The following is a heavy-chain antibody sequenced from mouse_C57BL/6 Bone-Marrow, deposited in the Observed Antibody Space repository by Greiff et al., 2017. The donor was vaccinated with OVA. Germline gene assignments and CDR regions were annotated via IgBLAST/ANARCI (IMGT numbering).Heavy chain of an antibody. Sequence: VQVVESGPGLVQPSQSLSITCTVSGFSLTSYGVHWVRQSPGKGLEWLGVIWSGGSTDYNAAFISRLSISKDNSKSQVFFKMNSLQADDTAIYYCARNKGNWDDWYFDVWGTGTTVTVSS. V-gene: IGHV2-2*01. CDR2: IWSGGST. D-gene: IGHD4-1*01. CDR1: GFSLTSYG. CDR3: ARNKGNWDDWYFDV. J-gene: IGHJ1*03.